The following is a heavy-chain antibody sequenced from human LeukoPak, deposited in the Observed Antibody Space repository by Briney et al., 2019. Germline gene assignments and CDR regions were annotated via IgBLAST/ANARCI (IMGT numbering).Heavy chain of an antibody. D-gene: IGHD2-2*01. CDR2: INWNGGST. J-gene: IGHJ3*02. CDR1: GFTFDDYG. CDR3: AGDKAMTPDAFDI. Sequence: GGSLRLSCAASGFTFDDYGMSWVRQAPGKGLEWVSGINWNGGSTGYADSVKGRFTISRDNAKNSLYLQMNSLRAEDTALYHCAGDKAMTPDAFDIWGQGTMVTVSS. V-gene: IGHV3-20*01.